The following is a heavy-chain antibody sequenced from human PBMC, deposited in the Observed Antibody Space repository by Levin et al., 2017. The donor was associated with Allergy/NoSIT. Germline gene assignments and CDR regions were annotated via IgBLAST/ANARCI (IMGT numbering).Heavy chain of an antibody. CDR3: ARGPGIARGDHYHMDV. J-gene: IGHJ6*03. D-gene: IGHD6-13*01. CDR1: GGPITGGNYY. V-gene: IGHV4-61*02. CDR2: VYLNGHF. Sequence: LRLSCTASGGPITGGNYYWSWIRQTAGKEREYIGRVYLNGHFDCNPTLKSRVTISIDTSENQFSLRLSSVTAADTAVYYCARGPGIARGDHYHMDVWGKGTTVTVS.